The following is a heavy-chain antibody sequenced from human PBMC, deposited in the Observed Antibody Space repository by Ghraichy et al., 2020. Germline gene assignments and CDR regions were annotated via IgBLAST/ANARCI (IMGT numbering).Heavy chain of an antibody. J-gene: IGHJ3*01. D-gene: IGHD3-9*01. CDR3: AKDSYFYDILTGYETVG. CDR2: ISGSGGST. Sequence: GSLRLSCAASGFTFSSYAMSWVRQAPGKGLEWVSAISGSGGSTYYADSVKGRFTISRDNSKNTLYLQMNSLRAEDTAVYYCAKDSYFYDILTGYETVGWGQGTMVTVSS. CDR1: GFTFSSYA. V-gene: IGHV3-23*01.